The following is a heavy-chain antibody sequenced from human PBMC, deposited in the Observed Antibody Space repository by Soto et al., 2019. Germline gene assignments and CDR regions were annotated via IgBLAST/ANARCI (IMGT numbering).Heavy chain of an antibody. CDR3: ASSPDDFWSGYRTY. J-gene: IGHJ4*02. Sequence: PSETLSITCAVPGGSISSSNWWSWVRQPPGKGLEWIGEIYHSGSTNYNPSLKSRVTISVDKSKNQFSLKLSSVTAADTAVYYCASSPDDFWSGYRTYWDQGTLVTVSS. CDR2: IYHSGST. CDR1: GGSISSSNW. V-gene: IGHV4-4*02. D-gene: IGHD3-3*01.